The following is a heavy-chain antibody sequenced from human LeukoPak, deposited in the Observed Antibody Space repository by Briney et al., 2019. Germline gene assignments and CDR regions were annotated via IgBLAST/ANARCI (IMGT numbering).Heavy chain of an antibody. Sequence: GGSLRLSCTASGFTFSSYTMSWDRQAPGKGLKWVSTISTGGGNTYYADSVQGRFTVSRDDSKNTLYLQMNSLRAEDTAVYYCAKDGGLWISAHWGDSWGRGTLVTVSS. V-gene: IGHV3-23*01. D-gene: IGHD2-2*03. J-gene: IGHJ4*02. CDR3: AKDGGLWISAHWGDS. CDR1: GFTFSSYT. CDR2: ISTGGGNT.